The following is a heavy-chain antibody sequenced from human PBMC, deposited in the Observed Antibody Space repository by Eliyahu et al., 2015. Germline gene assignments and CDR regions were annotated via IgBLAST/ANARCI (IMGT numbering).Heavy chain of an antibody. J-gene: IGHJ2*01. CDR2: FDPEDDEI. CDR3: ATTIRNWNYYFFDI. D-gene: IGHD1-7*01. CDR1: GHRFGELA. Sequence: QVNLAQSGAEAKKPGASVRXSCTISGHRFGELAIXWVRQAPGKGLEWMGGFDPEDDEIRYAQKFQGRVSLTEDTSTDTAYMELSNLRFDDTAVYYCATTIRNWNYYFFDIWGRGTLVTVFS. V-gene: IGHV1-24*01.